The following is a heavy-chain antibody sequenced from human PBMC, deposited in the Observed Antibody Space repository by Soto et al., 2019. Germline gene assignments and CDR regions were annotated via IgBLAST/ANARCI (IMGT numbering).Heavy chain of an antibody. V-gene: IGHV1-69*06. CDR2: IIPIFGTA. Sequence: ASVKVSFKASGGTFSSYAISWLRQAPGQGLEWMGGIIPIFGTANYAQKFQGRVTITADKSTSTAYMELSSLRSEDTAVYYCARGGSENDFWSGYYGRMDVWGQGTTVTVSS. CDR3: ARGGSENDFWSGYYGRMDV. J-gene: IGHJ6*02. D-gene: IGHD3-3*01. CDR1: GGTFSSYA.